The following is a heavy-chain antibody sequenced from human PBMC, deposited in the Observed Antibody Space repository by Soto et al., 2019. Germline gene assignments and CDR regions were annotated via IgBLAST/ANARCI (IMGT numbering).Heavy chain of an antibody. Sequence: EVQLVESGGGLVKPGGSLRLSCAASGFTFSSYSMNWVRQAPGRGLEWVSSISSSSSDIYYADSVKGRFTISRDNANNALYHQINRLRAEDTAVYYWARDRGASYCFGMDVRGQGTTVTVSS. CDR3: ARDRGASYCFGMDV. CDR2: ISSSSSDI. D-gene: IGHD1-26*01. J-gene: IGHJ6*02. CDR1: GFTFSSYS. V-gene: IGHV3-21*01.